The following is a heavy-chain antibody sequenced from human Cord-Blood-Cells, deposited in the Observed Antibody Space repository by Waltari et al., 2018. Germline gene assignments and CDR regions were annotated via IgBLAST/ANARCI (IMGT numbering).Heavy chain of an antibody. CDR3: ARDLATTDYYYYYGMDV. J-gene: IGHJ6*02. V-gene: IGHV1-69*01. Sequence: QVQLVQSGAEVKKPGSSLKVSCKASGGTFSSYAISWVRQAPGQGLEWMGGIIPIFGTANYAQKFQGRVTITADESTSTAYMELSSLRSEDTAVYYCARDLATTDYYYYYGMDVWGQGTTVTVSS. CDR2: IIPIFGTA. CDR1: GGTFSSYA. D-gene: IGHD1-26*01.